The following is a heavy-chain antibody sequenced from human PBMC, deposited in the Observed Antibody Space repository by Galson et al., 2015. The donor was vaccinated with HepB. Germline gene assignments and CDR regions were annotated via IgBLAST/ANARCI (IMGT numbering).Heavy chain of an antibody. CDR2: INAGNGNT. V-gene: IGHV1-3*01. CDR1: GYTFTSYA. Sequence: SVKVSCKASGYTFTSYAMHWVRQAPGQRLEWMGWINAGNGNTKYSQKFQGRVTITRDTSASTAYMELSSLRSEDTAAYYCARTTMIVATVRNAFDIWGQGTMVTVSS. J-gene: IGHJ3*02. CDR3: ARTTMIVATVRNAFDI. D-gene: IGHD3-22*01.